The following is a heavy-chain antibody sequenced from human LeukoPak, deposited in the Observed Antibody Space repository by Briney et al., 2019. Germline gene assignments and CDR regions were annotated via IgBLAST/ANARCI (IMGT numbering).Heavy chain of an antibody. V-gene: IGHV4-39*07. J-gene: IGHJ4*02. CDR1: GGSISSSSYY. D-gene: IGHD3-22*01. Sequence: SETLSLTCTVSGGSISSSSYYWGWIRQPPGKGLEWIGSMYYSGSTYYNPSLKSRVTISVDTSKNQFSLKLSSVTAADTAVYYCARDLYDSSGYYLKLFDYWGQGTLVTVSS. CDR2: MYYSGST. CDR3: ARDLYDSSGYYLKLFDY.